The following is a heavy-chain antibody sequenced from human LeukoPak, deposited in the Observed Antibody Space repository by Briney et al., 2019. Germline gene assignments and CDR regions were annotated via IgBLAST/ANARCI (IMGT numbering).Heavy chain of an antibody. CDR3: ARAATAYYYDSSGYYLNDY. CDR2: IYHSGST. CDR1: GYSISSGYY. J-gene: IGHJ4*02. V-gene: IGHV4-38-2*02. Sequence: SETLSLTCTVSGYSISSGYYWGWIRQPPGKGLEWIGSIYHSGSTYYNPSLKSRVTISVDTSKNQFSLKLSSVTAADTAVYYCARAATAYYYDSSGYYLNDYWGQGTRVTVSS. D-gene: IGHD3-22*01.